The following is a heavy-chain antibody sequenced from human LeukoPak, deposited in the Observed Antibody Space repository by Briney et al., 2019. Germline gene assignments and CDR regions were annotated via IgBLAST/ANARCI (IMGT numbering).Heavy chain of an antibody. D-gene: IGHD2-15*01. CDR3: ASLYCSGGSCYYDY. J-gene: IGHJ4*02. CDR2: IIPILGIA. Sequence: SVKVSCKASGGTFSSYAISWVRQAPGQGLEWMGRIIPILGIANHAQKFQGRVTITADKSTSTAYMELSSLRSEDTAVYYCASLYCSGGSCYYDYWGQGTLVTVSS. V-gene: IGHV1-69*04. CDR1: GGTFSSYA.